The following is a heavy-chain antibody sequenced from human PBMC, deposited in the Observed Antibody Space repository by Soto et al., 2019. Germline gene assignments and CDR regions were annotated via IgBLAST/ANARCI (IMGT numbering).Heavy chain of an antibody. V-gene: IGHV3-33*01. D-gene: IGHD3-10*01. CDR1: GFTFSSYG. J-gene: IGHJ4*02. CDR2: IWYDGSNK. CDR3: ARDVYYYGSGSYQDY. Sequence: GGSLRLSCAASGFTFSSYGMHWVRQAPGKGLEWVAVIWYDGSNKYYADSVKGRFTISRDNSKNTLYLQMNSLRAEDTAVYYCARDVYYYGSGSYQDYWGQGTLVTVSS.